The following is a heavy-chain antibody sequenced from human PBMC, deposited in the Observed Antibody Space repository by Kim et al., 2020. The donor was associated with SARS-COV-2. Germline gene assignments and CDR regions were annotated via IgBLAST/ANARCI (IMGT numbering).Heavy chain of an antibody. CDR2: ISSSSSYI. CDR1: GFTFSSYS. D-gene: IGHD3-22*01. V-gene: IGHV3-21*01. Sequence: GGSLRLSCAASGFTFSSYSMNWVRQAPGKGLEWVSSISSSSSYIYYADSVKGRFTISRDNAKNSLYLQMNSLRAEDTAVYYCARGRPVSLYYYDSSGYYYDYWGQGTLVTVSS. J-gene: IGHJ4*02. CDR3: ARGRPVSLYYYDSSGYYYDY.